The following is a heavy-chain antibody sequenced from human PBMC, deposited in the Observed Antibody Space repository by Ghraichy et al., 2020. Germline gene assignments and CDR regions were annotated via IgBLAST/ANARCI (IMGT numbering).Heavy chain of an antibody. V-gene: IGHV3-23*01. CDR1: GFTFSSHA. Sequence: GGSLRLSCAASGFTFSSHAMSWVRQAPGKGLEWVSGISDSGGRTYYADSVKGRCTISRDNSKRSLYLQLNSLRAEDTAVYYCAKAMVQVVIDAGHLDYWGQGTLVTVSS. CDR2: ISDSGGRT. D-gene: IGHD3-10*01. J-gene: IGHJ4*02. CDR3: AKAMVQVVIDAGHLDY.